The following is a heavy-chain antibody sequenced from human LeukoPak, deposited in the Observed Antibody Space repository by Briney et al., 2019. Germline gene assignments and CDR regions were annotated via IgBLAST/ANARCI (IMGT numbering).Heavy chain of an antibody. CDR3: ARDNDSSGYGFDP. D-gene: IGHD3-22*01. Sequence: KSSETLSLTCTVSGGSISSSSYYWGWIRQPPGKGLEWIGSIYYSGSTYYNPSLKSRVTISVDRSKNQFSLKLSSVTAADTAVYYCARDNDSSGYGFDPWGQGTLVTVSS. CDR1: GGSISSSSYY. J-gene: IGHJ5*02. CDR2: IYYSGST. V-gene: IGHV4-39*07.